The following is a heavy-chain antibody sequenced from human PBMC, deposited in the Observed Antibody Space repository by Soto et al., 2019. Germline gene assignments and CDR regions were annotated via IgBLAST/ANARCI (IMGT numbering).Heavy chain of an antibody. CDR1: GYSFTTYW. Sequence: LGESLKISCKASGYSFTTYWIGWVRQMPGKGLELIGVVYPGDSQTTYSPSFQGHVTVSSDKSISTAYLQWSTLQASDTAMYYCVRPKYSPSLRVFQHWGQGTLVTVSS. D-gene: IGHD5-12*01. V-gene: IGHV5-51*01. CDR3: VRPKYSPSLRVFQH. J-gene: IGHJ1*01. CDR2: VYPGDSQT.